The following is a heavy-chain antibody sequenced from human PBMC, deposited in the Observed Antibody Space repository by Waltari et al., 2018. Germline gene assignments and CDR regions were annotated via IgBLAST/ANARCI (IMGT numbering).Heavy chain of an antibody. CDR1: GFNFSIYE. J-gene: IGHJ4*02. V-gene: IGHV3-48*03. CDR3: ARGGSWYSA. Sequence: EVQLVESGGGLVQPGGSLRLSCAASGFNFSIYEMNWVRQAPGKGLEWVSYIGSSGLTIYYADSVKGRFTISRDNAKNSLHLQMNSLRAEDTAIYSCARGGSWYSAWGQGTLVTVSS. CDR2: IGSSGLTI. D-gene: IGHD6-13*01.